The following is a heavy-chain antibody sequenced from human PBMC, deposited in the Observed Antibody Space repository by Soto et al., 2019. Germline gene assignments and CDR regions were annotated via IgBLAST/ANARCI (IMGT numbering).Heavy chain of an antibody. V-gene: IGHV4-4*02. J-gene: IGHJ4*02. Sequence: QVQLQESGPGLVKPSGTLSLTCAVSSGSISSSNWWSWVRQPPGKGLEWIGEIYHSGSTNYNPSLKSRVTISVDKSKNQFSLKPSFVTAAGRAVYYCARNPDGRGRSGWFDYWGQGTLVTGSS. D-gene: IGHD6-19*01. CDR3: ARNPDGRGRSGWFDY. CDR1: SGSISSSNW. CDR2: IYHSGST.